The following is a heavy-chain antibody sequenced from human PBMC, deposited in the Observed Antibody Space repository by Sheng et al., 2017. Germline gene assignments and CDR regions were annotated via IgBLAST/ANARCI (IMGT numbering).Heavy chain of an antibody. V-gene: IGHV3-64D*06. CDR2: ITSDGGST. J-gene: IGHJ6*02. CDR1: GFTFSSYA. Sequence: DVQLVESGGGLVQPGGSLRLSCSASGFTFSSYAMHWVRQAPGKGLEYVSAITSDGGSTYYADSVKGNFTISRDNSRNTLYLQMSSLRTEDTASYYCVKGVAARPLYYYGMDVWGRGTTVTVSS. D-gene: IGHD6-6*01. CDR3: VKGVAARPLYYYGMDV.